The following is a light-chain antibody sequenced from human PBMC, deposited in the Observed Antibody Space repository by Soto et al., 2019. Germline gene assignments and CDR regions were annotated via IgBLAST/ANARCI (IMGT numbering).Light chain of an antibody. Sequence: EIVLPGSVGTLSLSPVETASLSCRAIQTVSRSYLAWYQQRPGQAPRLLIYGTSTRATGIPDRFSGSGSGTDFTLTISRLEPEDFAVYYCQQYVDSPLTFGGGTKVDI. CDR2: GTS. V-gene: IGKV3-20*01. CDR1: QTVSRSY. CDR3: QQYVDSPLT. J-gene: IGKJ4*01.